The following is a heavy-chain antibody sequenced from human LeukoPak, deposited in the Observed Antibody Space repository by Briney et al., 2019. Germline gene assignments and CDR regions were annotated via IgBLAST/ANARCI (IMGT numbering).Heavy chain of an antibody. D-gene: IGHD3-10*01. CDR3: ARDVGKLGGQNYYYYYGMDV. Sequence: PSETLSLTCTVSGGSISSGGYYWSWIRQHPGKGLEWIGYIYYSGSTYYNPSLKSRVTISVDTSKNQFSLKLSSVTAADTAVYYCARDVGKLGGQNYYYYYGMDVWGQGTTVTVSS. J-gene: IGHJ6*02. CDR1: GGSISSGGYY. CDR2: IYYSGST. V-gene: IGHV4-31*03.